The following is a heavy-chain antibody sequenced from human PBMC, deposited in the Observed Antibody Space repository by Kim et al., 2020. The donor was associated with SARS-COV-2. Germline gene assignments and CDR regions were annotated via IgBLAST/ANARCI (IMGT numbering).Heavy chain of an antibody. V-gene: IGHV4-59*08. D-gene: IGHD2-8*01. Sequence: ETLSLTCTVSGGSISSYYWSWIRQPPGKGLEWIGYIYYSGSTNYNPSLKSRVTISVDTSKNQFSLKLSSVTAADTAVYYCARLSVAGVYYFDYWGQGTL. J-gene: IGHJ4*02. CDR1: GGSISSYY. CDR2: IYYSGST. CDR3: ARLSVAGVYYFDY.